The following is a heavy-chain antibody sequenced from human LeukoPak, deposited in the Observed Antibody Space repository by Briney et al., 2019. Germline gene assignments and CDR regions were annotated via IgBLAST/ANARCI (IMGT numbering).Heavy chain of an antibody. J-gene: IGHJ4*02. CDR2: INPNSGGT. CDR3: ARDLREYYYDSSGYLRAWDY. Sequence: GASVKVSCKASGYTFTRYYMHWVRQAPGQGLEWMGRINPNSGGTKYAQKFQGRVTMARDTSISTAYMELSRLRSDDTAVYYCARDLREYYYDSSGYLRAWDYWGQGTLVTVSS. D-gene: IGHD3-22*01. V-gene: IGHV1-2*06. CDR1: GYTFTRYY.